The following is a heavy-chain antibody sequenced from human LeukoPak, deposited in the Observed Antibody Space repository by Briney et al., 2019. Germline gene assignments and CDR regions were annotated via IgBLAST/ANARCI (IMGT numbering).Heavy chain of an antibody. CDR1: GDSFSNSDFF. CDR3: ARLDGSVARISGSYPDF. Sequence: SETLSLTCTVSGDSFSNSDFFWGWIRQPPGKGLEWIANINYSGTIYYNPSLKSRVTMSRDTSKNQFSLKVTSVTAADTAVYYCARLDGSVARISGSYPDFWGQGTLVTVSS. CDR2: INYSGTI. V-gene: IGHV4-39*01. J-gene: IGHJ4*02. D-gene: IGHD3-10*01.